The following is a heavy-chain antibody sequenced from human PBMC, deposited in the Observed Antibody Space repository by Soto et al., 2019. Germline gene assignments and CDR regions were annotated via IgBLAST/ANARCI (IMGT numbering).Heavy chain of an antibody. V-gene: IGHV3-64*01. D-gene: IGHD2-15*01. CDR2: IDSNGGTT. CDR3: ARRGAGCYDY. J-gene: IGHJ4*02. CDR1: GFTFSNYA. Sequence: PGGSLRLSCAASGFTFSNYAMHWVRQAPGKGLEYVSAIDSNGGTTYYANSVRGRFTISRDNSKNTLFLQMGSLRAEDMAVYYCARRGAGCYDYWGQGTLVTVSS.